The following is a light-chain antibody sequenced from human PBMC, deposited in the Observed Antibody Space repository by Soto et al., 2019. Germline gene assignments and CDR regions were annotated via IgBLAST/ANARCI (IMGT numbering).Light chain of an antibody. V-gene: IGLV2-14*03. CDR2: DVG. CDR3: NSYREDHPRFYV. CDR1: HSDIGNYNY. J-gene: IGLJ1*01. Sequence: QSALTQPASVSGSPGQSITISCTETHSDIGNYNYVSWYQHLPGKAPKLMIYDVGSRPSGVSSRFSGSKSGNTASLAISGLQAEEEADYYCNSYREDHPRFYVFGTGTKVTVL.